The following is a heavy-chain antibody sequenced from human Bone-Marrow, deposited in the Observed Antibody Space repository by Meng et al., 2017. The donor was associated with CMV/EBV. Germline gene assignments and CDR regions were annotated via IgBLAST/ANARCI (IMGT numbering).Heavy chain of an antibody. CDR1: GGSISSYY. Sequence: SEPLSLTCTVSGGSISSYYWGWIRQPPGKGLEWIGSIYYSGSTYYNPSLKSRVTISVDTSKNQFSLKLSSVTAADTAVYYCARRGVEVNFDYWGQGTLVTVSS. J-gene: IGHJ4*02. V-gene: IGHV4-39*01. CDR3: ARRGVEVNFDY. CDR2: IYYSGST. D-gene: IGHD5-24*01.